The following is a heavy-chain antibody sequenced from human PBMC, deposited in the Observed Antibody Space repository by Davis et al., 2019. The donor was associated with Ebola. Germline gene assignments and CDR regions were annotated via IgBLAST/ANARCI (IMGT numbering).Heavy chain of an antibody. V-gene: IGHV1-18*04. CDR3: ARGTTVTTDPYYYYMDV. J-gene: IGHJ6*03. Sequence: ASVKVSCKASGYTFTSYGISWVRQAPGQGLEWMGWITAHNGNTKYAQRVQGRVTMTTDTSTSSAYLDLRNLRSDDTAVYYCARGTTVTTDPYYYYMDVWGKGTRVTVSS. CDR2: ITAHNGNT. D-gene: IGHD4-11*01. CDR1: GYTFTSYG.